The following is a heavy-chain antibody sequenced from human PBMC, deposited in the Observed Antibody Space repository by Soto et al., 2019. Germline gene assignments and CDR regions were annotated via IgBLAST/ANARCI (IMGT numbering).Heavy chain of an antibody. D-gene: IGHD2-15*01. Sequence: SVKVSCKASGGTFSSYAISWVRQAPGQGLEWMGGIIPIFGTANYAQKFQGRLTITRDVSTNTAYMELRSLRSEDTAVYYCAAELYSGGRCCSFDIWGQGTMVTVSS. CDR1: GGTFSSYA. V-gene: IGHV1-69*05. J-gene: IGHJ3*02. CDR2: IIPIFGTA. CDR3: AAELYSGGRCCSFDI.